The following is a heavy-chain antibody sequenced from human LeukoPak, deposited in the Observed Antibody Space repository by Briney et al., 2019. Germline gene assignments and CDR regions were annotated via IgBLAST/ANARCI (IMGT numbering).Heavy chain of an antibody. CDR3: AKVVYYYDSSGYSPFDY. D-gene: IGHD3-22*01. V-gene: IGHV3-23*01. J-gene: IGHJ4*02. Sequence: GGSLRLSCAASGFTFSSYAMSWVRQAPGKGLEWVSAISGSGGSTYYADSVKGRFTISRDNSKNTLYLQMNSLRAEDTAVYYCAKVVYYYDSSGYSPFDYWGQGTLVTVSS. CDR1: GFTFSSYA. CDR2: ISGSGGST.